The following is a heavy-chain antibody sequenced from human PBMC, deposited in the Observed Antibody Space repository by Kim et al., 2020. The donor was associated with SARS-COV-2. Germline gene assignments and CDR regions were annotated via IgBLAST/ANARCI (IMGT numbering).Heavy chain of an antibody. J-gene: IGHJ2*01. CDR1: GYSFTSYW. CDR2: IYPGDSDT. D-gene: IGHD1-1*01. CDR3: ARPTGTTYSYWYFDL. Sequence: GESLKISCKGSGYSFTSYWIGWVRQMPGKGLEWMGIIYPGDSDTRYSPSFQGQVTISADKSISTAYLQWSSLKASDTAMYYCARPTGTTYSYWYFDLWGRGTLVTVSS. V-gene: IGHV5-51*01.